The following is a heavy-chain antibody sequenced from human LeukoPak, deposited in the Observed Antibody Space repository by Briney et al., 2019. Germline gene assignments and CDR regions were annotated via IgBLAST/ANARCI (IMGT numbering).Heavy chain of an antibody. J-gene: IGHJ3*02. CDR2: ISAYNGNT. CDR1: GYTFTSYG. V-gene: IGHV1-18*01. CDR3: AATARYCSSTSCFGAFDI. Sequence: ASVKVSCKASGYTFTSYGISWVRQAPGQGLEWMGWISAYNGNTNYAQKLQGRVTMTEDTSTDTAYMELSSLRSEDTAVYYCAATARYCSSTSCFGAFDIWGQGTMVTVSS. D-gene: IGHD2-2*01.